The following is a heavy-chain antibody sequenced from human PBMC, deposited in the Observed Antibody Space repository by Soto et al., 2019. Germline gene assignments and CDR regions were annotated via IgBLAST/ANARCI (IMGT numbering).Heavy chain of an antibody. D-gene: IGHD3-10*01. V-gene: IGHV4-4*02. CDR1: GNCMSRSQW. Sequence: SETLSLTWSVAGNCMSRSQWWNWVRQPPGKGLEWIGETHHSGRTNYNPSLKSRVTISVDTSKNQFSLKLSSVTAADTAVYYCARLRITMVRGVIIYYYGMDVWGQGTTVTVSS. CDR2: THHSGRT. J-gene: IGHJ6*02. CDR3: ARLRITMVRGVIIYYYGMDV.